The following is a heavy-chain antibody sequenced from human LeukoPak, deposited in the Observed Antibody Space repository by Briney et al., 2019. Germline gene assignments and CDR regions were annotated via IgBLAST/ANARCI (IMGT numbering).Heavy chain of an antibody. D-gene: IGHD3-10*01. Sequence: GGSLRLSCAASGFTFSSYAMHWVRQAPGKGLEWVAVISYDGSNKYYADSVKGRFTISRDNSKNTLYLQMNSLRAEDTAVYYCARDRRRITMVRGVNGAFDIWGQGTMVTVSS. V-gene: IGHV3-30-3*01. CDR2: ISYDGSNK. CDR1: GFTFSSYA. CDR3: ARDRRRITMVRGVNGAFDI. J-gene: IGHJ3*02.